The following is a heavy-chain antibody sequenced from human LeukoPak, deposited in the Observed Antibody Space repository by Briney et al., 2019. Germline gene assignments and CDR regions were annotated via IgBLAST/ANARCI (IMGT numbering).Heavy chain of an antibody. V-gene: IGHV3-21*01. CDR2: ISSSGSDI. CDR3: ARVAGRYPVDHYMDV. Sequence: GGSLRLSCAASGFTFSSYGMSWVRQAPGKGLEWVSSISSSGSDICYADSVKGRFTISRDNAKNSLYLQMNRLRAEDTAFYYCARVAGRYPVDHYMDVWGKGTTVTVSS. J-gene: IGHJ6*03. D-gene: IGHD3-16*02. CDR1: GFTFSSYG.